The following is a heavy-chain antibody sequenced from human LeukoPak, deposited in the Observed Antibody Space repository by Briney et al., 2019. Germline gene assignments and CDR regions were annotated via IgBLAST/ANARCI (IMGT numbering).Heavy chain of an antibody. J-gene: IGHJ4*02. V-gene: IGHV3-23*01. CDR1: GFTFSSYA. CDR2: ISGSGGST. CDR3: AKDGDTAMATGSFDY. Sequence: GGSLRLSCAASGFTFSSYAMSWVRQAPGEGLEWVSAISGSGGSTYYADSVKGRFTISRDNSKNTLYLQMNSLRAEDTAVYYCAKDGDTAMATGSFDYWGQGTLVTVSS. D-gene: IGHD5-18*01.